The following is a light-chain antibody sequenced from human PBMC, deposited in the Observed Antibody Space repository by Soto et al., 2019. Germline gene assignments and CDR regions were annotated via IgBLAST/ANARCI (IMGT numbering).Light chain of an antibody. CDR3: AAWDDSLSAYVV. Sequence: QSVLTQPPSASGTPGQRVTISCSGSSSNIGSNYVYWYQQLPGTAPKLLIYTNDQRPSGVPDRFSGSKSGTSASLAISGLRSEDAADYYCAAWDDSLSAYVVFGGGTKLTVL. CDR2: TND. J-gene: IGLJ2*01. CDR1: SSNIGSNY. V-gene: IGLV1-47*02.